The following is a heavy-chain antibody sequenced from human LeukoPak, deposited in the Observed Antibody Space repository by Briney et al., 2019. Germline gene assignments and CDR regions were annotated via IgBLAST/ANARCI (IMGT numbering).Heavy chain of an antibody. CDR3: AKGGAAVAGSTFDY. Sequence: GGSLRLSCAASGFTFSSYGMHWVRQAPGKGLEWVAVISYDGSNKYYADSVKGRFTISRDNSKNTLYLQMNSLRAEDTAVYYCAKGGAAVAGSTFDYWGQGTLVSVSS. D-gene: IGHD6-19*01. CDR1: GFTFSSYG. V-gene: IGHV3-30*18. J-gene: IGHJ4*02. CDR2: ISYDGSNK.